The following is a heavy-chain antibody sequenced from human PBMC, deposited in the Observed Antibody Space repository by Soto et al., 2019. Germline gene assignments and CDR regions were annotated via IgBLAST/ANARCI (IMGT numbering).Heavy chain of an antibody. CDR2: IYYSGNS. J-gene: IGHJ4*02. V-gene: IGHV4-59*08. CDR1: GGTISNYY. Sequence: SETLSLTCTVSGGTISNYYWTWIRQPPGKGLEWIGYIYYSGNSNYNPSLKSRVTISVDTSNNQFSLKLSSVTAADTAVYFCARHSSTAAASFDYWGQGALVTVSS. D-gene: IGHD6-13*01. CDR3: ARHSSTAAASFDY.